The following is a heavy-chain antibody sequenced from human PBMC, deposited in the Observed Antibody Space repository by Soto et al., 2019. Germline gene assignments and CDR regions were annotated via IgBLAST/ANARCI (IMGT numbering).Heavy chain of an antibody. CDR1: GDSFSDYY. Sequence: QVQLQESGPGLVKPSETLTLTCTVSGDSFSDYYWNWIRQVPGKGLEWIGFVFHSATTRYNPSLKTRVAISEDTSKKQFSLRLTSVTAADTAIYYCARGHYSSGWPIDHWGQGILVTVSS. D-gene: IGHD6-19*01. CDR3: ARGHYSSGWPIDH. V-gene: IGHV4-59*01. J-gene: IGHJ4*02. CDR2: VFHSATT.